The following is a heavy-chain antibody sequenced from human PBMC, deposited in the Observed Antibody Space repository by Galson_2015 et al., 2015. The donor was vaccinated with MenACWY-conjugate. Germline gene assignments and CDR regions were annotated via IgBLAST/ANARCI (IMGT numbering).Heavy chain of an antibody. D-gene: IGHD2-15*01. CDR2: MDYRTKWNN. J-gene: IGHJ5*02. CDR1: AYSVSSNSAA. Sequence: CAISAYSVSSNSAAWNCIRQSPSGALEWLGWMDYRTKWNNNNAVSVKRRISINTDTSKNQFSLYLNFVTPEDAAAYYYASARGGSGNWVDPWGQGTLVTVSS. CDR3: ASARGGSGNWVDP. V-gene: IGHV6-1*01.